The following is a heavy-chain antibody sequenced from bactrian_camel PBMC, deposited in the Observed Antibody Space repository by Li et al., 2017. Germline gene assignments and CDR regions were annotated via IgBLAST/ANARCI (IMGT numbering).Heavy chain of an antibody. Sequence: HVQLVESGGGLVQPGGSLRLSCVVSGFTLNSYSVHWVRLSPGKGLEWVAIGQNGGGATGYGDSVEGRFTMSRDNAKNTVYLQMNSLKPEDTATYYCAADRSFFTATATDKSEYDYWGQGTQVTVS. CDR2: GQNGGGAT. V-gene: IGHV3S1*01. CDR3: AADRSFFTATATDKSEYDY. D-gene: IGHD4*01. CDR1: GFTLNSYS. J-gene: IGHJ4*01.